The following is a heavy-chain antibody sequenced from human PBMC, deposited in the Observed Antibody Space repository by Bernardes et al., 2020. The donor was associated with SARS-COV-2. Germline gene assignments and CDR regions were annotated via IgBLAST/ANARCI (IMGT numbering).Heavy chain of an antibody. D-gene: IGHD3-16*01. CDR1: GFIFSFRDYA. CDR3: ARTSARGAYYNFAMDV. V-gene: IGHV3-23*01. J-gene: IGHJ6*02. CDR2: ISGTGRTT. Sequence: GGSLRLSCVASGFIFSFRDYAMNWVRQSPGKGLEWISGISGTGRTTNYADSVRGRFTISRDSAKNTLYLQLNSLRNEDTAVYYCARTSARGAYYNFAMDVWGQGTPVTVSS.